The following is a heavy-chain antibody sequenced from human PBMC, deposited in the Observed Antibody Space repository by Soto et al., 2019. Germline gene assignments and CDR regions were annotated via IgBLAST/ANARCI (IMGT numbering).Heavy chain of an antibody. Sequence: SETLSLTCTVSGGSISSGGYYWSWIRQPPGKGLEWIGYIYYSGSTNYNPSLKIRVTISVDTSKNQFSLKLSSVTAADTAVYYCASFGGVVAATMGNYYYYGMDVWGQGTTVTVSS. CDR2: IYYSGST. D-gene: IGHD2-15*01. J-gene: IGHJ6*02. V-gene: IGHV4-61*08. CDR1: GGSISSGGYY. CDR3: ASFGGVVAATMGNYYYYGMDV.